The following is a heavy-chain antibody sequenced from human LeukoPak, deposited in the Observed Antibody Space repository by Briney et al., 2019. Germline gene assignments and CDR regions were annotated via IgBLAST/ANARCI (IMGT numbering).Heavy chain of an antibody. CDR2: IYYSGST. D-gene: IGHD5-18*01. J-gene: IGHJ4*02. CDR1: GGSISSYY. V-gene: IGHV4-59*08. Sequence: SETLSLTRTVSGGSISSYYWSWIRQPPGKGLEWIGYIYYSGSTNYNPSLKSRVTISVDTSKNQFSLKLSSVTAADTAVYYCARLSSVDTAMVFDYWGQGTLVTVSS. CDR3: ARLSSVDTAMVFDY.